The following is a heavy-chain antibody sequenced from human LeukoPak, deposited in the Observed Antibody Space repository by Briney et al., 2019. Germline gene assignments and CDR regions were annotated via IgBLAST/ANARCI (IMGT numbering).Heavy chain of an antibody. D-gene: IGHD1-26*01. CDR1: GFTFSSYS. CDR2: ISSRNTYI. CDR3: ARDPGLGGAFDI. J-gene: IGHJ3*02. Sequence: PGGSLRLSCAASGFTFSSYSMNWVRQAPGQGLEWVSCISSRNTYIYYADSLKGRFTISRDNAKNSLYLQMNSLRAEDTAVYYCARDPGLGGAFDIWGQGTMVTVSS. V-gene: IGHV3-21*01.